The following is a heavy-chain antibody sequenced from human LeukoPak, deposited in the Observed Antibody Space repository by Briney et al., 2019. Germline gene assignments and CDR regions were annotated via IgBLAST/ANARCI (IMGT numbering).Heavy chain of an antibody. Sequence: SVKVSCKASGGTFSSYAISWVRQAPGQGLEWMGRIIPILGIANYAQKFQGRVTITADKSTSTAYMELSSLRSEDTAVYYCAGGGNYDSYYFDYWGQGTLVTVSS. D-gene: IGHD3-3*01. CDR1: GGTFSSYA. V-gene: IGHV1-69*04. J-gene: IGHJ4*02. CDR3: AGGGNYDSYYFDY. CDR2: IIPILGIA.